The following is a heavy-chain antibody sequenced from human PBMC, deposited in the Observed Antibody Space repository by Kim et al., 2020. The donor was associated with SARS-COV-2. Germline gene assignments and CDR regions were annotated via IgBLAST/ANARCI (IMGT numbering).Heavy chain of an antibody. J-gene: IGHJ6*02. D-gene: IGHD2-2*01. Sequence: DSGKGRFTISRDNAKNSLYLQMNSLRAEDTALYYCAKDSSTNYYYYGMDVWGQGTTVTVSS. CDR3: AKDSSTNYYYYGMDV. V-gene: IGHV3-9*01.